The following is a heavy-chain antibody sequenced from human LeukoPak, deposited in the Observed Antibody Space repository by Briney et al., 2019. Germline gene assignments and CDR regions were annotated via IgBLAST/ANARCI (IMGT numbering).Heavy chain of an antibody. D-gene: IGHD3-3*01. CDR1: GGSISSYY. J-gene: IGHJ4*02. Sequence: KSSETLSLTCTVSGGSISSYYWSRIRQPPGKGLEWIGYIYYSGITNYNPSLKSRVTISVDTSKNQFSLKLSSATAADTAVYYCARGVRFLPFDYWGQGTLVTVSS. CDR2: IYYSGIT. V-gene: IGHV4-59*01. CDR3: ARGVRFLPFDY.